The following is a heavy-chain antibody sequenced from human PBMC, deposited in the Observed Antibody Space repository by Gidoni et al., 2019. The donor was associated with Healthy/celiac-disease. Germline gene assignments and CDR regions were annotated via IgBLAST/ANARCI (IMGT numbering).Heavy chain of an antibody. CDR2: ISYDGSNK. V-gene: IGHV3-30-3*01. J-gene: IGHJ4*02. D-gene: IGHD1-20*01. CDR1: GFTLSSYA. Sequence: QVQLVESGGGVVQPGRSLRLSCAASGFTLSSYAMHWVRQAPGKGLEWVAVISYDGSNKYYADSVKGRFTISRDNSKNTLYLQMNSLRAEDTAVYYCARDNWIYFDYWGQGTLVTVSS. CDR3: ARDNWIYFDY.